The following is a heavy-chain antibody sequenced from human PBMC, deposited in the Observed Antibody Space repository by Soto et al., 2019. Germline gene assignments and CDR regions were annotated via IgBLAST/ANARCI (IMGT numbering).Heavy chain of an antibody. V-gene: IGHV4-39*01. D-gene: IGHD6-19*01. J-gene: IGHJ4*02. CDR2: IYYSGST. Sequence: SETLSLTCTVSGGSISSSSYYWGWIRQPPGKGLEWIGSIYYSGSTYYNPSLKSRVTISVDTSKNQFSLKLSSVTAADTAVYYCAGLARGPLFDYWGQGTLVTVSS. CDR3: AGLARGPLFDY. CDR1: GGSISSSSYY.